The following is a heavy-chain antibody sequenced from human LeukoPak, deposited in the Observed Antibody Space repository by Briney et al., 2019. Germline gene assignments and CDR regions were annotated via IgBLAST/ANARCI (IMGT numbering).Heavy chain of an antibody. CDR1: GFTFKNYG. V-gene: IGHV3-30-3*01. CDR3: ARDRGYFDSSGYYSGPFDY. J-gene: IGHJ4*02. D-gene: IGHD3-22*01. Sequence: GGSLRLSCAASGFTFKNYGLHWVRQAPGKGLEWVAIISYDGSNEYYADAVKGLFTISRDNSKNTLYLQMRSLRAEDTAVYYCARDRGYFDSSGYYSGPFDYWGQGTLVTVSS. CDR2: ISYDGSNE.